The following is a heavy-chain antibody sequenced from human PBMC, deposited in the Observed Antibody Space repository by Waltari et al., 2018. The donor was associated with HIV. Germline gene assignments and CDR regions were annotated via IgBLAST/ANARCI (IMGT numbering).Heavy chain of an antibody. CDR3: AKAVMETAVSSPVDC. D-gene: IGHD5-18*01. J-gene: IGHJ4*02. V-gene: IGHV3-23*04. CDR2: ISGSGGTT. CDR1: DFTFNNFA. Sequence: EVQLVESGGGLVQPGGSLRLSCTASDFTFNNFATRWVRQAPGKGVEWVSVISGSGGTTYYADSVKGRFTVSRDNFKNTVYLQMNSLRAGDTAIYYCAKAVMETAVSSPVDCWGQGALVTVSS.